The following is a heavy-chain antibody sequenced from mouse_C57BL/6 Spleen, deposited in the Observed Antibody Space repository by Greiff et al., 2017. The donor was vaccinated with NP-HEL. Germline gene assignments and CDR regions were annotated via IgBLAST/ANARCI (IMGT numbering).Heavy chain of an antibody. CDR1: GYTFTDYY. Sequence: EVQLQQSGPELVKPGASVKISCKASGYTFTDYYMNWVKQSHGKSLEWIGDINPNNGGTSYNQKFKGKATLTVDKSSSTAYMELRSLTSEDSAVYYCARSIIRYFDYWGQGTTLTVSS. V-gene: IGHV1-26*01. J-gene: IGHJ2*01. CDR3: ARSIIRYFDY. CDR2: INPNNGGT. D-gene: IGHD2-4*01.